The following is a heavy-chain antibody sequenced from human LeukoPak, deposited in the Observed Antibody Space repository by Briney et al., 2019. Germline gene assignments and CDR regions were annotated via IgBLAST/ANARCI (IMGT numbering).Heavy chain of an antibody. V-gene: IGHV4-59*08. CDR2: IYYSGST. Sequence: SETLSLTCTVSGGSISSYHWSWIRQPPGKGLEWIGFIYYSGSTNYNPSLKSRVTISVDTSKNQFSLKLSSVTAADTAVYYCARNDFWSGYYHYWGQGTLVTVSS. CDR1: GGSISSYH. J-gene: IGHJ4*02. D-gene: IGHD3-3*01. CDR3: ARNDFWSGYYHY.